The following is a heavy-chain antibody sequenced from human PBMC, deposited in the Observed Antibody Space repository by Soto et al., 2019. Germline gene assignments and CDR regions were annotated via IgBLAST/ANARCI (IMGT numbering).Heavy chain of an antibody. CDR2: VYYNDDR. V-gene: IGHV2-5*01. CDR1: GFSLTTRGEG. J-gene: IGHJ4*02. Sequence: QITLKESGPTLVKPTETLTLTCTFSGFSLTTRGEGVAWIRQPPGKALEWLAFVYYNDDRRYNPALKTRLTVAKDTSKNQVVLTMNNLGPVDTGTYYCARSEKYLKFDSWGQGSLVTVSS. CDR3: ARSEKYLKFDS.